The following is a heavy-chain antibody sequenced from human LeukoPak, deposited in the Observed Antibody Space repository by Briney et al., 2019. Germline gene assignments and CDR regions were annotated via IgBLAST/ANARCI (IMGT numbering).Heavy chain of an antibody. D-gene: IGHD4-11*01. V-gene: IGHV3-11*01. J-gene: IGHJ4*02. Sequence: PGGSLRLSCAASGFTFSDYYMSWIRQAPGKGLEWVSYISYSSDTIYYADSVKGRFTISRDNAKNSLYLQMNSLRAEDAAVYYCARMPVTTLWGFDYWGQGTLVTVSS. CDR2: ISYSSDTI. CDR3: ARMPVTTLWGFDY. CDR1: GFTFSDYY.